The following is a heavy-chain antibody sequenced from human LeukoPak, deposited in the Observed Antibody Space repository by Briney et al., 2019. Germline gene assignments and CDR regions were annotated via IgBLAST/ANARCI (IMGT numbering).Heavy chain of an antibody. J-gene: IGHJ5*02. CDR2: INPSGGST. Sequence: ASVKVSCKASGYTFTGYYMHWVRQAPGQGLEWMGIINPSGGSTSYAQRFQGRVTMTRDMSTSTVYMELSSLRSEDTAVYYCARDRGLANNWFDPWGQGTLVTVSS. CDR3: ARDRGLANNWFDP. CDR1: GYTFTGYY. V-gene: IGHV1-46*01. D-gene: IGHD3-10*01.